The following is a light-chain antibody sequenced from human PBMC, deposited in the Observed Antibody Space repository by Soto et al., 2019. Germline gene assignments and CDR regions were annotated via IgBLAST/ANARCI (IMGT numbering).Light chain of an antibody. CDR1: QSISTW. CDR2: AAS. CDR3: QQTTSFPLT. J-gene: IGKJ4*01. Sequence: DIQMTQSPSSVSASVGDRVTITCRASQSISTWLAWYQQKPGKAPNLLIYAASNLQTGVPSRFSGTGSGTDFTLTISSLQPEDFATYYCQQTTSFPLTFGGGTRVDIK. V-gene: IGKV1-12*01.